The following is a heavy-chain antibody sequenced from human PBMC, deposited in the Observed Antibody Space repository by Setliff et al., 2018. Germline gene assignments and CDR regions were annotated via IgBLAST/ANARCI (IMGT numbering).Heavy chain of an antibody. CDR3: VRGGEGRDDSNSGS. CDR1: GFSISDHY. V-gene: IGHV3-7*01. J-gene: IGHJ5*02. Sequence: GGSLRLSCAASGFSISDHYMSWVRQAPGKGLEWVANINHDGIEKYYVDSVKGRFTISRDNAKNSLYLQMNSLRAEDTAVYYCVRGGEGRDDSNSGSWGQGTLVTVSS. D-gene: IGHD2-21*02. CDR2: INHDGIEK.